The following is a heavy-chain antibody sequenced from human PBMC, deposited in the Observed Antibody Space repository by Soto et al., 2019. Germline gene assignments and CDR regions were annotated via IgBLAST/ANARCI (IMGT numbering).Heavy chain of an antibody. CDR3: ARRRYYDSSGYDPPGFDP. V-gene: IGHV5-10-1*01. CDR2: IDPSDSYT. Sequence: GESLKISCKGSGYSFTSYWISWVRQMPGKGLEWMGRIDPSDSYTNYSPSFQGHVTISADKSISTAYLQWSSPKASDTAMYYCARRRYYDSSGYDPPGFDPWGQGTLVTVSS. J-gene: IGHJ5*02. D-gene: IGHD3-22*01. CDR1: GYSFTSYW.